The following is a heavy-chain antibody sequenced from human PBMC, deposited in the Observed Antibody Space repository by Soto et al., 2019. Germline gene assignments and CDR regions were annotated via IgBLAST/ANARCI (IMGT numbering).Heavy chain of an antibody. Sequence: HPGGSLRLSCAASGFSVSSDYMSWVRQAPGKGLEWVSLIYSGGDTYYADSVKVRFTISRDISSNTIYLHMTSLRADDTAIYYCTRAGSDPGNFYISNYYAMDVWGRGTTVTVSS. V-gene: IGHV3-53*01. CDR2: IYSGGDT. J-gene: IGHJ6*02. D-gene: IGHD3-10*01. CDR1: GFSVSSDY. CDR3: TRAGSDPGNFYISNYYAMDV.